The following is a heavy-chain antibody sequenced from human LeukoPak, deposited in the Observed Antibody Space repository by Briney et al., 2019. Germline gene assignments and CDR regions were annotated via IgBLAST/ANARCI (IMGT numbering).Heavy chain of an antibody. CDR3: ARDLTYYDFWSGHNYYYMDV. CDR1: GFTVSSNY. Sequence: GGSLRLSCAASGFTVSSNYMSWVRQAPGKGLKWVSVIYSGGSTYYADSVKGRFTISRDNSKNTLYLQMNSLRAEDTAVYYCARDLTYYDFWSGHNYYYMDVWGKGTTVTVSS. D-gene: IGHD3-3*01. CDR2: IYSGGST. V-gene: IGHV3-53*01. J-gene: IGHJ6*03.